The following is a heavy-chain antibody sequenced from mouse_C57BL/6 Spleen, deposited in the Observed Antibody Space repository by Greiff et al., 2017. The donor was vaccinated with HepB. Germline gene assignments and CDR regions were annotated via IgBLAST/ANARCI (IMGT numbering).Heavy chain of an antibody. V-gene: IGHV5-9-1*02. Sequence: EVMLVESGEGLVKPGGSLKLSCAASGFTFSSYAMSWVRQTPEKRLEWVAYISSGGDYIYYADTVKGRFTISRDNARNTLYLQRSSLKSEDTAMYYCTRDYSNYGYFDVWGTGTTVTVSS. D-gene: IGHD2-5*01. CDR3: TRDYSNYGYFDV. CDR1: GFTFSSYA. CDR2: ISSGGDYI. J-gene: IGHJ1*03.